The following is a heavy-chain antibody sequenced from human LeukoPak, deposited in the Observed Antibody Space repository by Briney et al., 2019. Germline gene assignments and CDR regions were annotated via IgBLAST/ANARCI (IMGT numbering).Heavy chain of an antibody. CDR1: GYTFTSYG. V-gene: IGHV1-18*01. J-gene: IGHJ6*03. D-gene: IGHD6-6*01. Sequence: ASVKVSCKASGYTFTSYGISWVRQAPGQGLEWMGWVSAYNGNTNYAQKLQGRVTMTTDTSTSTAYMELRSLRSDDTAVYYCARGIEYSSFGYYYYMDVWGKGTTVTVSS. CDR3: ARGIEYSSFGYYYYMDV. CDR2: VSAYNGNT.